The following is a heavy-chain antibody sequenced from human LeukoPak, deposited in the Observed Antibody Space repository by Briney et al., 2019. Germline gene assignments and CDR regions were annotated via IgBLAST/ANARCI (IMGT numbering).Heavy chain of an antibody. V-gene: IGHV1-18*01. CDR3: ARALGGLPNDY. Sequence: ASVKVSCKASGGTFSSYAISWVRQAPGQGLEWMGWISAYNGNTNYAQKLQGRVTMTTDTSTSTAYMELRSLRSDDTAVYYCARALGGLPNDYWGQGTLVTVSS. D-gene: IGHD5-18*01. CDR2: ISAYNGNT. CDR1: GGTFSSYA. J-gene: IGHJ4*02.